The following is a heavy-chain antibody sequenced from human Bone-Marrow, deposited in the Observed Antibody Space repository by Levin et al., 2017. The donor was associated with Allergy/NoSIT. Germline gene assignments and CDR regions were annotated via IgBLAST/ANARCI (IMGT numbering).Heavy chain of an antibody. J-gene: IGHJ4*02. Sequence: SSETLSLTCTVSGGSISSYYWSWIRQPPGKGLEWIGYIYYSGSTNYNPSLKSRVTISVDTSKNQFSLKLSSVTAADTAVYYCARVELVRGAPDYWGQGTLVTVSS. CDR1: GGSISSYY. V-gene: IGHV4-59*01. CDR3: ARVELVRGAPDY. D-gene: IGHD3-10*01. CDR2: IYYSGST.